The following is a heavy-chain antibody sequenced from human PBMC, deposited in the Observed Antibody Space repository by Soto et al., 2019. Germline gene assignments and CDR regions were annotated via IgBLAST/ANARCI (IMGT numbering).Heavy chain of an antibody. Sequence: GGSLRLSCAASGFTFSSYAMSWVRQAPGKGLEWVSAISGSGGSTYYADSVKGRFTISRDNSKNTLYLQMNSLRAEDTAVYYCAKGQIWNYGPATSNWFDPWGQGTLVTVSS. CDR1: GFTFSSYA. D-gene: IGHD1-7*01. J-gene: IGHJ5*02. CDR2: ISGSGGST. V-gene: IGHV3-23*01. CDR3: AKGQIWNYGPATSNWFDP.